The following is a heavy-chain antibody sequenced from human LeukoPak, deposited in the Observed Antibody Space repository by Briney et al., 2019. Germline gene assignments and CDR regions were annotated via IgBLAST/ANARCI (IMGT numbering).Heavy chain of an antibody. D-gene: IGHD3-10*01. J-gene: IGHJ5*02. V-gene: IGHV4-4*07. Sequence: SETLSLTCTVSGGSISSYYWRWIRQPAGKGLEWIGRIHSSGSTNQNPSLKSRVTMSVDTSKNQFSLKLSSVTAADTAVYYCAREYAGSMSRWFDPWGQGTLVTVSS. CDR1: GGSISSYY. CDR2: IHSSGST. CDR3: AREYAGSMSRWFDP.